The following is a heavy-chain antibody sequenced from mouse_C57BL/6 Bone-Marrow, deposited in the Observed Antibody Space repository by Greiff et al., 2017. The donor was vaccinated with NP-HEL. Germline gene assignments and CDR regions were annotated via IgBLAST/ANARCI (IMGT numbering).Heavy chain of an antibody. CDR2: INPNNGGT. CDR1: GYTFTDYY. CDR3: ARDLGRGYFDV. D-gene: IGHD4-1*01. V-gene: IGHV1-26*01. J-gene: IGHJ1*03. Sequence: EVKLQQSGPELVKPGASVKISCKASGYTFTDYYMNWVKQSHGKSLEWIGDINPNNGGTSYNQKFKGKATLTVDKSSSTAYMELRSLTSEDSAVYYCARDLGRGYFDVWGTGTTVTVSS.